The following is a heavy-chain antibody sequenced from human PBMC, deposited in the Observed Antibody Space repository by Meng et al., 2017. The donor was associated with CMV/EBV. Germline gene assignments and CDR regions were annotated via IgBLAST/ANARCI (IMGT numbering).Heavy chain of an antibody. Sequence: GESLKILFAASGFTFSSYAMHWVRQAPGKGLEWVAVISYDGSNKYYADSVKGRFTISRDNSKNTLYLQMNSLRAEDTAVYYCARVAIFGVALDYWGQGTLVTVSS. D-gene: IGHD3-3*01. CDR3: ARVAIFGVALDY. V-gene: IGHV3-30-3*01. CDR2: ISYDGSNK. J-gene: IGHJ4*02. CDR1: GFTFSSYA.